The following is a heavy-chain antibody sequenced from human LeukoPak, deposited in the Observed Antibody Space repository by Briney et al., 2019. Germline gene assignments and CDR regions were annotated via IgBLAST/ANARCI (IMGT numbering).Heavy chain of an antibody. CDR2: IVSKIDGGTT. CDR3: TTDEDWNYARKDV. CDR1: GITFSNAW. V-gene: IGHV3-15*04. J-gene: IGHJ6*02. D-gene: IGHD1-7*01. Sequence: SGGSLRLSCAASGITFSNAWMSWVRQVPGKGLEWVGQIVSKIDGGTTDYAAPVKGRFTISRDDSKSTLYLQMNSLKIEDTAVYYCTTDEDWNYARKDVWGQGATVIVSS.